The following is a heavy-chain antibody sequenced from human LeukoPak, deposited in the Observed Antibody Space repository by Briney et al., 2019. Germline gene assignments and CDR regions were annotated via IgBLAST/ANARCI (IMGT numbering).Heavy chain of an antibody. CDR2: IFYSVNT. Sequence: SETLSLTCTVSGDSISSYYWNWIRQPPGKGLEWIGYIFYSVNTNCNPSLKSRATISVDTSKNQFSLKLTSVTAADTAVYYCARLRVGATPVYWGQGTLVTVSS. J-gene: IGHJ4*02. CDR3: ARLRVGATPVY. V-gene: IGHV4-59*01. CDR1: GDSISSYY. D-gene: IGHD1-26*01.